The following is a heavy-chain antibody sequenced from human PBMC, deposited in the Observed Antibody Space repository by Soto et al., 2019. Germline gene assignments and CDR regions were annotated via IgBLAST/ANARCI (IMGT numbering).Heavy chain of an antibody. CDR1: GGTFSSYA. J-gene: IGHJ3*02. V-gene: IGHV1-69*13. CDR2: IIPIFGTA. Sequence: SVKVSCKASGGTFSSYAISWVRQAPGQGLEWMGGIIPIFGTADYAQKFQGRVTITADESTSTAYMELRSLRSDDTAVYYCHTDPYYYDSSGYYHHPGAFDTWGQGTMVTVSS. D-gene: IGHD3-22*01. CDR3: HTDPYYYDSSGYYHHPGAFDT.